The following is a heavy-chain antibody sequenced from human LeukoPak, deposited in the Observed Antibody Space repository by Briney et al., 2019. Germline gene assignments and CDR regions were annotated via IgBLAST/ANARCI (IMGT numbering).Heavy chain of an antibody. D-gene: IGHD3-22*01. J-gene: IGHJ4*02. CDR3: ARRSDSSGLY. Sequence: SETLSLTCTVSGGSISSYYWSWIRQPPGKGLEWIGSIHYSGSTYYNPSLKSRVTISVDTSKNQFSLKLSSVTAADTAVYYCARRSDSSGLYWGQGTLVTVSS. CDR2: IHYSGST. V-gene: IGHV4-59*05. CDR1: GGSISSYY.